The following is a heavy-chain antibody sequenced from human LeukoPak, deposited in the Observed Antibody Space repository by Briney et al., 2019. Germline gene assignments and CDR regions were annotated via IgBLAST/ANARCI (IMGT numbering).Heavy chain of an antibody. CDR2: ISYDGSNK. D-gene: IGHD3-16*01. Sequence: GGSLRLSCAASGFTFSSYAMHWVRQAPGKGLEWVAVISYDGSNKYYADSVKGRFTMSRDNSKNTLYLQMNSLRVEDTAIYYCAKGGGSPEYWGQGTLVTVSS. CDR3: AKGGGSPEY. CDR1: GFTFSSYA. V-gene: IGHV3-30*04. J-gene: IGHJ4*02.